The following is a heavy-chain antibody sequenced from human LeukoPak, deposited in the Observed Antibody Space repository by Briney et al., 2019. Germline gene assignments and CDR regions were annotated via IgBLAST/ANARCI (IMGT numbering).Heavy chain of an antibody. CDR1: GGSISSYY. J-gene: IGHJ4*02. Sequence: SETLSLTCTVSGGSISSYYWSWIRQPAGKGLEWIGRIYTSGSTNYNPSLKSRVTIPVDKSKNQFSLKLSSVTAADTAVYYCAKHSGWSFDYWGQGTLVTVSS. CDR2: IYTSGST. D-gene: IGHD6-19*01. V-gene: IGHV4-4*07. CDR3: AKHSGWSFDY.